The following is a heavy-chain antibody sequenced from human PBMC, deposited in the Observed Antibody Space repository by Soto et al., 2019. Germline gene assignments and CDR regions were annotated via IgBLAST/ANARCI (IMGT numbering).Heavy chain of an antibody. V-gene: IGHV4-4*07. Sequence: QVQLRESGPGLVKPSATLSLTCSVSGGSLSGHFWTWIRQPAGKGPECIGRICTSGTTTYNPSLESRVTMEMDAAKNQVPLRLKSVTAADTAVYACAREVGRPGRFDHWGQGILITVSS. CDR1: GGSLSGHF. CDR2: ICTSGTT. CDR3: AREVGRPGRFDH. J-gene: IGHJ5*02. D-gene: IGHD6-6*01.